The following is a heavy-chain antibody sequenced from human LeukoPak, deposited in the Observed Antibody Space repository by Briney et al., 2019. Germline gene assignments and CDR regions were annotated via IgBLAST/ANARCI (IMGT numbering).Heavy chain of an antibody. CDR2: INHSGST. CDR1: GGSFSGYY. Sequence: SETLSLTCAVYGGSFSGYYWSWIRQPPGKGLEWIGEINHSGSTNYNPSLKSRVTISVDTSKTQFSLKLSSVTAADTALYYCARGSFSRIAAAGNFDYWGQGTLVTVSS. D-gene: IGHD6-13*01. J-gene: IGHJ4*02. CDR3: ARGSFSRIAAAGNFDY. V-gene: IGHV4-34*01.